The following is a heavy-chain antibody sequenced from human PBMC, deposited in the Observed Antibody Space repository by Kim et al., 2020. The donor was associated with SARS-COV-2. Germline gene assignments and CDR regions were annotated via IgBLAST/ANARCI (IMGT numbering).Heavy chain of an antibody. Sequence: SLKSRVTISVDTSKNQFSLKLSSVTAADTAVYYCARPSLGRDGDDWHFDYWGQGTLVTVSS. D-gene: IGHD5-12*01. J-gene: IGHJ4*02. V-gene: IGHV4-39*01. CDR3: ARPSLGRDGDDWHFDY.